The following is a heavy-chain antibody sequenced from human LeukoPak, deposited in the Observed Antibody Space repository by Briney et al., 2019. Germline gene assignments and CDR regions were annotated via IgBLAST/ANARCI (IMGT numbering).Heavy chain of an antibody. Sequence: SVKVSCKASGGTFSSYAISWVRQSPGQGLEWMGGIIPIFGTANYAQKFQGRVTITADVSTSTAYMELSSLRSEDTAVYYCARHGQLAYFQHWGQGTLVTVSS. D-gene: IGHD6-6*01. V-gene: IGHV1-69*01. CDR3: ARHGQLAYFQH. CDR1: GGTFSSYA. CDR2: IIPIFGTA. J-gene: IGHJ1*01.